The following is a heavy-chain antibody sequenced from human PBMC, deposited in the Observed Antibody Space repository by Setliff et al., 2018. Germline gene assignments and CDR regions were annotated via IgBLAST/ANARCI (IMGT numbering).Heavy chain of an antibody. J-gene: IGHJ3*02. D-gene: IGHD2-2*01. V-gene: IGHV4-38-2*01. CDR3: ARGRMRGSCSGPSCTYDPFDI. CDR2: IFHSGST. CDR1: GYSISSGHF. Sequence: SETLSLTCGVSGYSISSGHFWGWIRQPPGKGLEWPGNIFHSGSTYYNPTLNSRVTMSVDTSKNQFSLILRSVTAADTAVYYCARGRMRGSCSGPSCTYDPFDIWGQGTPVTVSS.